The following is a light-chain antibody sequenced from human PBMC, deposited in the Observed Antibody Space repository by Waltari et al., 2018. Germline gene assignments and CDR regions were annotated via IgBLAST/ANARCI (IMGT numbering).Light chain of an antibody. CDR3: CSFSTTDTVV. CDR2: EVG. V-gene: IGLV2-14*03. Sequence: QSALTQPASVSGSPGQTTTISCTATSSDVGGFEYVSWYQQHPGQAPKLILYEVGNWPSGVSPRFSGSKSGNTASLTISGLQAEDEAKYFCCSFSTTDTVVFGGGTTVTVL. J-gene: IGLJ3*02. CDR1: SSDVGGFEY.